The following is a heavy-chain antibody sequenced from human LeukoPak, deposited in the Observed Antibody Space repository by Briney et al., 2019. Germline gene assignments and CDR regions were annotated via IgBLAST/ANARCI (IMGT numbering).Heavy chain of an antibody. V-gene: IGHV3-30*18. Sequence: EGSLRLSCAASGFTLSSHGMHWVRQAPGKGLEWVAFSSHDGTNRYYADSMQGRFTISRDNSENTLFLQMSSLEPEDTAVYYCAKGATVTGYYLDLWGQGTLVIISS. CDR1: GFTLSSHG. D-gene: IGHD4-17*01. J-gene: IGHJ4*02. CDR2: SSHDGTNR. CDR3: AKGATVTGYYLDL.